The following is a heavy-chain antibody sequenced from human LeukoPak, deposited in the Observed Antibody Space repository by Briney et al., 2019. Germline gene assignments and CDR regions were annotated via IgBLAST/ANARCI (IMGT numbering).Heavy chain of an antibody. CDR3: ATNYGSGRPSQYYFDY. Sequence: LAGGSLRLSCAASGFTFDDYAMHWVRQAPGKGLEWVSGISWNSGSIGYADSVKGRFTISRDNAKNSLYLQMNSLRAEDTAVYYCATNYGSGRPSQYYFDYWGQGTLVTVSS. D-gene: IGHD3-10*01. CDR1: GFTFDDYA. J-gene: IGHJ4*02. CDR2: ISWNSGSI. V-gene: IGHV3-9*01.